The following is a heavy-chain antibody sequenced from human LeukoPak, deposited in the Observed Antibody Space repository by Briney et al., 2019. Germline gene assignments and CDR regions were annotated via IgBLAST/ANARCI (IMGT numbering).Heavy chain of an antibody. Sequence: SETLSLTCTVSGGSISSDGYYWNWIRQHPGEGLEWIGYISYSRNTYYNPSLKSRVTVSVDTSKNQFSLKLSSVTAADTAVYYCARATSYGPLATMSDYWGQGTLVTVSS. CDR3: ARATSYGPLATMSDY. D-gene: IGHD5-18*01. V-gene: IGHV4-31*03. CDR1: GGSISSDGYY. CDR2: ISYSRNT. J-gene: IGHJ4*02.